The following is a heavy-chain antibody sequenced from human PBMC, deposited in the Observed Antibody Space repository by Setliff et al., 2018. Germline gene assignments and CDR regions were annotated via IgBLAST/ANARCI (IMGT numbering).Heavy chain of an antibody. J-gene: IGHJ6*03. CDR1: GGSISSYY. V-gene: IGHV4-4*07. D-gene: IGHD6-19*01. CDR2: IYIGGSA. Sequence: SETLSLTCTVSGGSISSYYWSWIRQPAGQGLEWIGHIYIGGSANYNPSLKSRVTMSIDTSKNQFSLKLHSVTAADMTVYYCAREQWLDPPGYYYMNGWAKVNTVTVSS. CDR3: AREQWLDPPGYYYMNG.